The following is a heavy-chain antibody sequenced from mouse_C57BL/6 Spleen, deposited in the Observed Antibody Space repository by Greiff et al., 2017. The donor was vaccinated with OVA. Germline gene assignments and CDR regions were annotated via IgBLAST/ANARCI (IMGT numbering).Heavy chain of an antibody. CDR3: ARGKNGWFAY. Sequence: VQLQQSGPELVKPGASVKISCKASGYTFTDYYMNWVKQSHGKSLEWIGDINHNNGGTSYNQKFKGKATLTVDKSSSTAYMELRSLTSEDSAVYYCARGKNGWFAYWGQGTLVTVSA. V-gene: IGHV1-26*01. CDR1: GYTFTDYY. J-gene: IGHJ3*01. CDR2: INHNNGGT.